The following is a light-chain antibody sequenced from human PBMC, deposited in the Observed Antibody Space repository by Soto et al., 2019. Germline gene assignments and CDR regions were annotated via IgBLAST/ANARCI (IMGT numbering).Light chain of an antibody. J-gene: IGKJ4*01. CDR1: QNIKNN. CDR2: NTS. V-gene: IGKV3-15*01. CDR3: QQYSTWPL. Sequence: EIVMTQSPATLYVSAGERATLSCRASQNIKNNLAWYQQNPGQAPRLLIYNTSTRATGIPARFSGSGSGTEFTLTISGLQSEDFAVYYCQQYSTWPLFGGGTRVEIK.